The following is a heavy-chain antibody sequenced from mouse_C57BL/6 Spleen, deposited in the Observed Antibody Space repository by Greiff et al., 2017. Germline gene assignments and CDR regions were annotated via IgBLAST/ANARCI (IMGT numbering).Heavy chain of an antibody. J-gene: IGHJ4*01. D-gene: IGHD2-4*01. Sequence: EVQLVESGGGLVKPGGSLKLSCAASGFTFSDYGMHWVRQAPEKGLEWVAYISSGSSTIYYADTVKGRFTITRDNAKNTLFLQMTSLRSEDTAMYYCARGRLRYYAMDYWGQGTSVTVSS. V-gene: IGHV5-17*01. CDR1: GFTFSDYG. CDR3: ARGRLRYYAMDY. CDR2: ISSGSSTI.